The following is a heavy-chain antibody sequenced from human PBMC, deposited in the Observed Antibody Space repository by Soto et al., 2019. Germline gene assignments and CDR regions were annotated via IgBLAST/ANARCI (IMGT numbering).Heavy chain of an antibody. CDR1: GFTFSSYG. Sequence: EVQVLESGGGLVQPGGSLRLSCAASGFTFSSYGMTWVRQAPGKGLEWVSVISGSGISTYYADSMKGRFTISRDNSKKTVYLQMNSLRAEDTAVSYCAKGYGDDWGQGTTVTVSS. CDR2: ISGSGIST. J-gene: IGHJ6*02. V-gene: IGHV3-23*01. CDR3: AKGYGDD. D-gene: IGHD1-20*01.